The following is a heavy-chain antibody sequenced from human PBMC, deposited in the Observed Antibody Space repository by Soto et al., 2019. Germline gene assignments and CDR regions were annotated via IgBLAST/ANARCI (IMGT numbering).Heavy chain of an antibody. J-gene: IGHJ4*02. D-gene: IGHD2-15*01. CDR1: GGSISSYY. CDR3: ARDPPKVGGNGY. CDR2: IYYSGST. V-gene: IGHV4-59*01. Sequence: SATLSLTCTVSGGSISSYYWSWIRQPPGKGLEWIGYIYYSGSTNYNPSLKSRVTISVDTSKNQFSLKLSSVTAADTAVYYCARDPPKVGGNGYWGQGTLVTVSS.